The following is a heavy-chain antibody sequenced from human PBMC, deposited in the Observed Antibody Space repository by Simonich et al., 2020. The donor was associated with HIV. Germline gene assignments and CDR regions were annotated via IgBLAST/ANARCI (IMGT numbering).Heavy chain of an antibody. D-gene: IGHD5-12*01. V-gene: IGHV1-18*01. J-gene: IGHJ5*02. Sequence: QVQLVQSGAEVKKPGASVTVSCKASSYTFTIYGINWVRQAPGQRLQWMGRISAYKDNTNYEQKFHGIVTRTTAKSTDTAYRELRSLRSYDTAVYYCARGTYNGYDWNWFDPWGQGTLVIVSS. CDR2: ISAYKDNT. CDR3: ARGTYNGYDWNWFDP. CDR1: SYTFTIYG.